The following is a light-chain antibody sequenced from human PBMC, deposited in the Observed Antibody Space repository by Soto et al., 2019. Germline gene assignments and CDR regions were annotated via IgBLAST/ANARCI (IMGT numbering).Light chain of an antibody. Sequence: DIQVTQSPSSLSASVGDRITITCRASQSISSYLNWYQQKPGKAPKLLIYAASSLQSGVPSRFSGSGSGTDFTLTISSPQPEDFATYYCQQSYSIPFTFGPGTKVDIK. CDR3: QQSYSIPFT. CDR2: AAS. CDR1: QSISSY. V-gene: IGKV1-39*01. J-gene: IGKJ3*01.